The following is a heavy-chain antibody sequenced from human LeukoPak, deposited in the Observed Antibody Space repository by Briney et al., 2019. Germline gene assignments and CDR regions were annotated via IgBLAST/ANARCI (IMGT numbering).Heavy chain of an antibody. J-gene: IGHJ4*02. CDR2: IIPIFGTA. Sequence: SVKVSCKASGGTFSSYAISWVRQAPGQGLEWMGGIIPIFGTANYAQKFQGIVTITADDSTGTAYMELSSMRSEDTAVYYCARDRQQLVPGFFDYWGQGTLVTVSS. CDR3: ARDRQQLVPGFFDY. CDR1: GGTFSSYA. V-gene: IGHV1-69*13. D-gene: IGHD6-13*01.